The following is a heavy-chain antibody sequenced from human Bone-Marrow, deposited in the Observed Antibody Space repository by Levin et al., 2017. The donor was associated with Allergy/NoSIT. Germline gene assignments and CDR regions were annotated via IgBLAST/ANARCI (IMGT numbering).Heavy chain of an antibody. CDR1: GFTVSNNY. Sequence: PGGSLRLSCAASGFTVSNNYMSWVRQAPGKGLEWVSLIYSRGGTNYADSVKGRFTISRDSSKSTLYLQMNSLRAEDTAVYYCTGGPSGVRSWGQGTLVTVSS. J-gene: IGHJ4*02. CDR2: IYSRGGT. CDR3: TGGPSGVRS. V-gene: IGHV3-53*01. D-gene: IGHD3-16*01.